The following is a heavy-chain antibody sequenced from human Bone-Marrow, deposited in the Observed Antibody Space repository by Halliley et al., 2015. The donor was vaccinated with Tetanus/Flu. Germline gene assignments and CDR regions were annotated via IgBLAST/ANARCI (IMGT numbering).Heavy chain of an antibody. Sequence: SLRLSCSASGFVFDSYSMHWVRQAPGKGLEFVSVISSNGESTFYADSVTGRFTMSRDNSKNKLYLQMSSLRPEDTAVYYCVKEMPFGGAFDIWGQGTMVTVSS. CDR1: GFVFDSYS. CDR3: VKEMPFGGAFDI. D-gene: IGHD3-10*01. CDR2: ISSNGEST. V-gene: IGHV3-64D*09. J-gene: IGHJ3*02.